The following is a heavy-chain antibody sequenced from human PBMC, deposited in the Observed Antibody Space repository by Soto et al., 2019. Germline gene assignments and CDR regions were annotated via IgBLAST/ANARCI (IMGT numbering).Heavy chain of an antibody. J-gene: IGHJ5*01. CDR3: ARGRQGGSANSCYFDP. CDR1: GGSVRAPDW. CDR2: VHISGHS. Sequence: SETLSLTCTLSGGSVRAPDWWDWVRQSPDKGLEWISEVHISGHSNYSPSLMSRVSVSIDSSENQFYRNWNSLTASYTAIYYCARGRQGGSANSCYFDPGGQATQVTVSS. V-gene: IGHV4-4*02. D-gene: IGHD2-15*01.